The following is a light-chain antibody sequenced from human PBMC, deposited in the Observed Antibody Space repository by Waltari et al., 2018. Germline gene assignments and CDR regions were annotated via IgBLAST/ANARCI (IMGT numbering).Light chain of an antibody. V-gene: IGLV2-14*01. CDR2: DVS. Sequence: QSALTQPPSVSGSPGQSITISCTGTSSDVGGYNSVSWYQQHPGTAPNLMIYDVSKRPSGVSNRFSGSKSGNTASLTISGLQAEDEADYYCSSYTSSSTPLFGGGTKLTVL. CDR1: SSDVGGYNS. J-gene: IGLJ2*01. CDR3: SSYTSSSTPL.